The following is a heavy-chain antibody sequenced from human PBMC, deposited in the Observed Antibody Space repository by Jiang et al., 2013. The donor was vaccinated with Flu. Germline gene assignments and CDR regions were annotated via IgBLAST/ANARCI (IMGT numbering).Heavy chain of an antibody. J-gene: IGHJ4*02. CDR2: DLLHWEH. D-gene: IGHD2-15*01. CDR3: ARADCSGGTCYPIDY. V-gene: IGHV4-59*01. Sequence: EWIGYDLLHWEHQLQPSLRGRVSISVDTSKNQFSLKLNSVTAADTAVYYCARADCSGGTCYPIDYWGQGTLVTVSS.